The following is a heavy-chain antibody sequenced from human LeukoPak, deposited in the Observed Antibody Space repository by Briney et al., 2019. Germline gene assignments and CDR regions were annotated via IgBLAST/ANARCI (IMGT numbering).Heavy chain of an antibody. Sequence: SETLSLTCTVSGGSISSYYWSWIRQPAGKGLEWIGRIYTSGSTNYNPSLKSRVTMSVDTSKNQFSLKLSSVTAADTAVYHCARDGIVVVPAALSYYYYGMDVWGQGTTVTVSS. CDR2: IYTSGST. CDR1: GGSISSYY. V-gene: IGHV4-4*07. CDR3: ARDGIVVVPAALSYYYYGMDV. J-gene: IGHJ6*02. D-gene: IGHD2-2*01.